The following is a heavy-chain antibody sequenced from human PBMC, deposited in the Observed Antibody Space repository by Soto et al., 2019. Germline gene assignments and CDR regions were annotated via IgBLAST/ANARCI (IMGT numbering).Heavy chain of an antibody. Sequence: GESLKISCQGSGYSFANYWIAWVRQIPGKGLEWVGVIYPGDSDTRYSPSFRGQVTISADKSISHVYLQWSSLKASDTAMYYCARNRLRQYYYGMDVWGQGTTVTVSS. CDR1: GYSFANYW. J-gene: IGHJ6*02. V-gene: IGHV5-51*01. D-gene: IGHD3-10*01. CDR2: IYPGDSDT. CDR3: ARNRLRQYYYGMDV.